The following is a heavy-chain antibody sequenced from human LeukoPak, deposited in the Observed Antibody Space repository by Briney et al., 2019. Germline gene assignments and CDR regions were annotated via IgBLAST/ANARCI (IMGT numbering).Heavy chain of an antibody. CDR2: ISSSGSTI. CDR1: GFTFSDYY. V-gene: IGHV3-11*01. CDR3: ARGLNYYYMDV. J-gene: IGHJ6*03. Sequence: GGSLRLSRAASGFTFSDYYMSWIRQAPGKGLEWVSYISSSGSTIYYADSVKGRFTISRDNAKNSLYLQMNSLRAADTAVYYCARGLNYYYMDVWGKGTTVTVSS.